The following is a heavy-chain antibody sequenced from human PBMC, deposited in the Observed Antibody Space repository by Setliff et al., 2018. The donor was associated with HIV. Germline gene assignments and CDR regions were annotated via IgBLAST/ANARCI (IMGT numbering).Heavy chain of an antibody. CDR1: GYAISSGYY. CDR3: ARELLRSWDGSENSYKPYYFDY. V-gene: IGHV4-38-2*02. J-gene: IGHJ4*02. CDR2: IYNRGST. Sequence: SETLSLTCAVSGYAISSGYYWGWIRRPPGKGLEWIGSIYNRGSTYYNPSPKSRVTISVDTSKNQFSLKLSSVTAADTAVYYCARELLRSWDGSENSYKPYYFDYWGQGMLVTVSS. D-gene: IGHD3-10*01.